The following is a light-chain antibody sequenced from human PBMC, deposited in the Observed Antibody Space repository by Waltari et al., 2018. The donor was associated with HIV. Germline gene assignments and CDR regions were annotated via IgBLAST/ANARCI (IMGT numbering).Light chain of an antibody. V-gene: IGLV1-36*01. Sequence: QSVLTQPPSVSGAPRQRVTISRSEINSNIGNNAVNWYQQLPVKAPKLLVYYDDLLPSGVSDRFSGSRSGTSASLAISGLQSEDEADYYCAAWDDSLNGVVFGGGTKLTVL. CDR1: NSNIGNNA. CDR3: AAWDDSLNGVV. J-gene: IGLJ2*01. CDR2: YDD.